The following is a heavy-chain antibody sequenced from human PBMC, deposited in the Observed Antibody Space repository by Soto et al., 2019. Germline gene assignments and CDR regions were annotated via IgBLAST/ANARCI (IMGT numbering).Heavy chain of an antibody. V-gene: IGHV3-15*07. CDR1: GFPFRNAW. Sequence: PGGAPRLSCAASGFPFRNAWVNWVRQAPGEGVEWVGRIKSKTDGGTTDYAAPVKGRFTISRDDSKNTLYLQMNSLKTEDTAVYYCTTDLYPLLWFGELPSDYWGQGTLVTVSS. D-gene: IGHD3-10*01. CDR2: IKSKTDGGTT. J-gene: IGHJ4*02. CDR3: TTDLYPLLWFGELPSDY.